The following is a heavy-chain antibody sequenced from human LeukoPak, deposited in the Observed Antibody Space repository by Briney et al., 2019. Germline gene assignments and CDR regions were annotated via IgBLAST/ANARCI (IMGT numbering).Heavy chain of an antibody. Sequence: SETLSLTCAVYGGSFSGYYWSWIRQPPGKGLEWIGEINHSGSTNYNPSLKSLVTISVDTSKNQFSLKLSSVTAADTAVYYCARGHSSSWYAPGWFDPWGQGTLVTVSS. CDR3: ARGHSSSWYAPGWFDP. V-gene: IGHV4-34*01. D-gene: IGHD6-13*01. CDR1: GGSFSGYY. CDR2: INHSGST. J-gene: IGHJ5*02.